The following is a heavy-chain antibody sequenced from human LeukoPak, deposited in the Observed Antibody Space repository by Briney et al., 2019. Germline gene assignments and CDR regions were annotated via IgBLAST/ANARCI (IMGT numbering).Heavy chain of an antibody. Sequence: SETLSLTCTVSGGSISSSTYYWGWIRQPPGKGLEWIGGIYSTGSTYYNPSLKSRVTISVDTSKNQFSLKLSSVTAADTAVYYCARRSGYSLVRFDYWGQGTLVTVSS. CDR1: GGSISSSTYY. J-gene: IGHJ4*02. D-gene: IGHD2-15*01. CDR2: IYSTGST. CDR3: ARRSGYSLVRFDY. V-gene: IGHV4-39*07.